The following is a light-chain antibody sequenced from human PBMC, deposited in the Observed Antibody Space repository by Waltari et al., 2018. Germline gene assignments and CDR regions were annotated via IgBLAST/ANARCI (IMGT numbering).Light chain of an antibody. CDR3: QVWDRSVVI. CDR2: RDN. Sequence: SYELTQPRSVSVALGQTARISCEADNIGSKNVHWYQQKPGQAPILVISRDNNRPSGIPESFSGSNSGNTATLIISRAQDGDEADYSCQVWDRSVVIFGGGTKLTVL. J-gene: IGLJ2*01. CDR1: NIGSKN. V-gene: IGLV3-9*01.